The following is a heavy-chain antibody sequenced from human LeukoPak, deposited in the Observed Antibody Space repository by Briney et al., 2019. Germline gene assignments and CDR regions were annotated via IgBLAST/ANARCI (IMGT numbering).Heavy chain of an antibody. V-gene: IGHV3-74*01. CDR2: INNDGSSI. Sequence: PGGSLRLSCAASGFTFSSYWMYWVRQAPGKGLVWVSRINNDGSSIIYEDSVKGRFTISRDNAKNSLYLQMNSLRAEDTAVYYCARGPYASGTYGRRGWVHYMDVWGKGTTVTISS. CDR1: GFTFSSYW. D-gene: IGHD3-10*01. CDR3: ARGPYASGTYGRRGWVHYMDV. J-gene: IGHJ6*03.